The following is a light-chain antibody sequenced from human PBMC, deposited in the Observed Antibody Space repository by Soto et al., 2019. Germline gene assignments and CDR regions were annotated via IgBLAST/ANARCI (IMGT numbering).Light chain of an antibody. V-gene: IGKV3-20*01. CDR3: QQYASFLRT. J-gene: IGKJ1*01. Sequence: EIVLTQSPGTLSMSAGERATLSCRASQSVSSSYLAWYQQKPGQAPRLLIYGASRRATGIPDRFSGSGSGTDFTLTINRLEPEDFAVYYCQQYASFLRTFGQGTKVEIQ. CDR1: QSVSSSY. CDR2: GAS.